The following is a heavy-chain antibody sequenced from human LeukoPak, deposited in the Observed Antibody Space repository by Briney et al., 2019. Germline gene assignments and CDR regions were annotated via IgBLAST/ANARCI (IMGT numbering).Heavy chain of an antibody. CDR2: INQDGSER. V-gene: IGHV3-7*01. J-gene: IGHJ4*02. Sequence: GGSLRLSCIVSGFTFSTTWMSWVRQAPGKGPEWVAIINQDGSERIYVDSLKGRFTISRDNAKDSLYLQMHSLTVEDTAVHYCARATRLPDYWGQGTLVIVSS. CDR1: GFTFSTTW. CDR3: ARATRLPDY. D-gene: IGHD3-16*01.